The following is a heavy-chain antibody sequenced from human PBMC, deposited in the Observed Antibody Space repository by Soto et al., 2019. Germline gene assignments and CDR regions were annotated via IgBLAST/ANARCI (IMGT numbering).Heavy chain of an antibody. V-gene: IGHV3-30-3*01. CDR3: ARAPPTVTHNPGYDFDY. Sequence: GGSLRLSCAASGFTFSSYAMHWVRQAPGKGLEWVAVISYDGSNKYYADSVKGRFTISRDNSKNTLYLQMNSLRAEDTAVYYCARAPPTVTHNPGYDFDYWGQGTLVTVSS. CDR2: ISYDGSNK. J-gene: IGHJ4*02. D-gene: IGHD4-4*01. CDR1: GFTFSSYA.